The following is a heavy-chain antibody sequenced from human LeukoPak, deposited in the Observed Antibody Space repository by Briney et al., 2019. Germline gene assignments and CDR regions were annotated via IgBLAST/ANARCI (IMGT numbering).Heavy chain of an antibody. D-gene: IGHD6-13*01. J-gene: IGHJ6*02. CDR2: IKQDGSAK. V-gene: IGHV3-7*03. CDR3: ARVVYSSSWPTYYYYGMDV. CDR1: GFTFSSYW. Sequence: GGPLRLSCAASGFTFSSYWMSWVRQAPGKGLEWVANIKQDGSAKYYVDSVKGRFTISRDNAKNSLCLQMNSLRAEDTAVYYCARVVYSSSWPTYYYYGMDVWGQGTTVTVSS.